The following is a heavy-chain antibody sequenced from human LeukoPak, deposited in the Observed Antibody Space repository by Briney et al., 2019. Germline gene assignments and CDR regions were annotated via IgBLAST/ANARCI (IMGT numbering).Heavy chain of an antibody. D-gene: IGHD6-13*01. V-gene: IGHV3-7*03. CDR1: GFPFSSYS. Sequence: PGGSLRLSCATSGFPFSSYSMTWVRQAPGKGLEWVANIKPDGTTKFYVDSVKGRFTISRDNALNSLYLQMNNLKAQGTAIYYCARSIPYGTTWYGRSDYWGQGTLVTVSS. CDR3: ARSIPYGTTWYGRSDY. J-gene: IGHJ4*02. CDR2: IKPDGTTK.